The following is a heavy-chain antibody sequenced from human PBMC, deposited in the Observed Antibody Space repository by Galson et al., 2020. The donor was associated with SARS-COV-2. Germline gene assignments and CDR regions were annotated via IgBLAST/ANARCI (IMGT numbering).Heavy chain of an antibody. J-gene: IGHJ4*02. Sequence: GGSLRLSCAASGFTFSSYGMHWVRQAPGKGLEWVAVIWYDGSNKYYADSVKGRFTISRDNSKNTLYLQMNSLRAEDTAVYYCAKDSVVTPHPGEWSPFTSADYWGQGTLVAVSS. V-gene: IGHV3-33*06. D-gene: IGHD2-2*01. CDR1: GFTFSSYG. CDR2: IWYDGSNK. CDR3: AKDSVVTPHPGEWSPFTSADY.